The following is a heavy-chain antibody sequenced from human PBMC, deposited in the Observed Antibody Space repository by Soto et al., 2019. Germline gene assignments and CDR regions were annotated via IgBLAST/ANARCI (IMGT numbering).Heavy chain of an antibody. D-gene: IGHD6-13*01. J-gene: IGHJ4*02. CDR3: AKDLHSSSRNWGFDY. CDR1: GFTFSSYA. CDR2: IGGSGGST. V-gene: IGHV3-23*01. Sequence: GGSLRLSCAASGFTFSSYAMSWVRQAPGKGLEWVSTIGGSGGSTYYADSVKGRFTISRDNSKNTLYLQMNSLRAEDTAVYYCAKDLHSSSRNWGFDYWGQGTLVTVSS.